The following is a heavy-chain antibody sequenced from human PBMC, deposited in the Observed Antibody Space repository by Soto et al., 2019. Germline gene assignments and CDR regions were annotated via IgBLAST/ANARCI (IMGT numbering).Heavy chain of an antibody. CDR2: ISAYNGNT. CDR1: GYTFTSYG. V-gene: IGHV1-18*01. J-gene: IGHJ5*02. Sequence: ASVKVSCKASGYTFTSYGISWVRQAPGQGLEWMGWISAYNGNTNYAQKLQGRVTMTTDTSTSTAYMELRSLRSDDTAVYYCARWQYKLFVNWFDPWGQGTLVTVSS. D-gene: IGHD1-1*01. CDR3: ARWQYKLFVNWFDP.